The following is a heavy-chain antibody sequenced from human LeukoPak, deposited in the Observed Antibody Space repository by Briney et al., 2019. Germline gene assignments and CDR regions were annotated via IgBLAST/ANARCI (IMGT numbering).Heavy chain of an antibody. J-gene: IGHJ5*02. CDR3: ARMFDYGGLRGWFDP. CDR1: GFTVSSNY. CDR2: IYSGGST. V-gene: IGHV3-53*01. Sequence: GGSLRLSCAASGFTVSSNYMSWVRQAPGKGLEWVSVIYSGGSTYYADSVKGRFTISSDNSKNTLYLQMNSLRAEDTAVYYCARMFDYGGLRGWFDPWGQGTLVTVSS. D-gene: IGHD4-23*01.